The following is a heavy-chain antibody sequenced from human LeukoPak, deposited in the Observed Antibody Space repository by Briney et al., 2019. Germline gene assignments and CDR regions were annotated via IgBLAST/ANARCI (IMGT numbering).Heavy chain of an antibody. J-gene: IGHJ4*02. CDR2: ISSSSSYI. D-gene: IGHD3-9*01. Sequence: GGSLRLSCAASGFTFSIYSMNWVRQAPGKGLEWVSSISSSSSYIYYADSVKGRFTISRDNAKNSLYLQMDSLRAEDTAVYYCARVAGRYLDDYWGQGTLVTVSS. CDR1: GFTFSIYS. V-gene: IGHV3-21*01. CDR3: ARVAGRYLDDY.